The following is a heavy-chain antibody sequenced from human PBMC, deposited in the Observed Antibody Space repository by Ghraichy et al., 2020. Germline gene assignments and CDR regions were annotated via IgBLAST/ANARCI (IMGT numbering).Heavy chain of an antibody. Sequence: SETLSLTCAVSGGSISSSNWWSWVRQPPGKGLEWIGEIYHSGSTNYNPSLKSRVTISVDKSKNQFSLKLSSVTAADTAVYYCARVGSTVTRGLDYWGQGTLVTVSS. V-gene: IGHV4-4*02. J-gene: IGHJ4*02. CDR2: IYHSGST. CDR3: ARVGSTVTRGLDY. CDR1: GGSISSSNW. D-gene: IGHD4-17*01.